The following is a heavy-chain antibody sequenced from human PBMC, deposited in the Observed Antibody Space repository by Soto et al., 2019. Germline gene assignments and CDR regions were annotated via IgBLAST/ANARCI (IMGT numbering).Heavy chain of an antibody. CDR3: AGVEKSLVRRREY. Sequence: PSETLSLTCAVYGGSFSGYYWSWIRQPPGKGLEWIGEINHSGSTNYNPSLKSRVTISVDTSKNQFSLKLSSVTAADTAVYYCAGVEKSLVRRREYWGQGTLVTVSS. CDR2: INHSGST. J-gene: IGHJ4*02. V-gene: IGHV4-34*01. D-gene: IGHD6-19*01. CDR1: GGSFSGYY.